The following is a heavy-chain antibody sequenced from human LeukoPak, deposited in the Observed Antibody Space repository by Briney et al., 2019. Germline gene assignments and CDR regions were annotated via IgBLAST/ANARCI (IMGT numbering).Heavy chain of an antibody. J-gene: IGHJ4*02. CDR2: ISNGGGST. CDR3: AKDPLWFGEDF. D-gene: IGHD3-10*01. V-gene: IGHV3-23*01. CDR1: GFTFADYA. Sequence: GGSLRLSCRGIGFTFADYAMSWVRQAPGKGLEWVSGISNGGGSTYYADSVKGRFTISRDNSKDTLYLQMNSLRAEDTAVYYCAKDPLWFGEDFWGQGTLVTVSS.